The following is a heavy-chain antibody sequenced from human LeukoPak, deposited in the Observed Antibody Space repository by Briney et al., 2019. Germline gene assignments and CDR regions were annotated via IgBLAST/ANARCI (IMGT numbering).Heavy chain of an antibody. CDR3: AKDFTVVVTAIVDY. D-gene: IGHD2-21*02. Sequence: GGSLRLSCAASGFTFSSYATSWVRQAPGKGLEWVSATSGSGGSTYYADSVKGRFTISRDNSKNTLYLQMNSLRAEDTAVYYCAKDFTVVVTAIVDYWGQGTLVTVSS. CDR1: GFTFSSYA. V-gene: IGHV3-23*01. CDR2: TSGSGGST. J-gene: IGHJ4*02.